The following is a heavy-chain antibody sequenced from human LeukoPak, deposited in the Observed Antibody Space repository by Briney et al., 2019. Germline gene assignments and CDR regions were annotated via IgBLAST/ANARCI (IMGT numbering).Heavy chain of an antibody. D-gene: IGHD3-16*02. Sequence: GESLKISCKGSGYNFTTYWIGWVRQMPGKGLEWMGSIYPGDSDSSYSPSFQGQVSISVDKSVRTAYLQWSSLKASDTAMYYCARESSYYDYVWGSYRYTPGFYWGQGTLVTVSS. CDR3: ARESSYYDYVWGSYRYTPGFY. J-gene: IGHJ4*02. CDR2: IYPGDSDS. CDR1: GYNFTTYW. V-gene: IGHV5-51*01.